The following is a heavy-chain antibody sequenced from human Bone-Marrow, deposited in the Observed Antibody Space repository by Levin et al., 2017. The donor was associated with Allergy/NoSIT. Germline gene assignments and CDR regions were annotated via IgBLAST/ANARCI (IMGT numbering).Heavy chain of an antibody. CDR2: IYYSGST. V-gene: IGHV4-39*07. CDR1: GGSMTSSHHL. J-gene: IGHJ4*02. Sequence: PSETLSLTCTVSGGSMTSSHHLWGWIRQPPQKGLEWIGIIYYSGSTYYNPSLNSRVTISVDTSKNQFSLKLSSVTAADTAVYYCARAVTDCYHVNCGKGWADSWGQGTLVTVSS. CDR3: ARAVTDCYHVNCGKGWADS. D-gene: IGHD4-17*01.